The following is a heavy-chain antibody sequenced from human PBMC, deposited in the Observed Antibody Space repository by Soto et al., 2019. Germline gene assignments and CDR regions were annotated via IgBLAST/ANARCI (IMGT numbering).Heavy chain of an antibody. CDR3: ARGGYDDYVWGSYRSDWFDP. Sequence: SETLSLTCAVSGGSISSGGYSWSWIRQPPGKGLEWIGYIYHSGSTYYNPSLKSRVTISVDRSKNQFSLKRSSVTAADTAVYYCARGGYDDYVWGSYRSDWFDPWGQGTLVTVSS. CDR2: IYHSGST. J-gene: IGHJ5*02. D-gene: IGHD3-16*02. V-gene: IGHV4-30-2*01. CDR1: GGSISSGGYS.